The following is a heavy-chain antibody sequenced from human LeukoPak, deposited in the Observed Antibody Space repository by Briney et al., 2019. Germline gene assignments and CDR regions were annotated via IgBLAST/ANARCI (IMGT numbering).Heavy chain of an antibody. Sequence: PTGGSLRLSCSASGFTFSSYAMHWVRQAPGKGLEYVSAISSNEGSTYYADSVKGRFTISRDSSKNTLYLQMSSLRAEDTAVYYCAREFEGQEAGAYGSGSYDVFDIWGQGTMVTVSS. D-gene: IGHD3-10*01. CDR2: ISSNEGST. V-gene: IGHV3-64D*06. J-gene: IGHJ3*02. CDR1: GFTFSSYA. CDR3: AREFEGQEAGAYGSGSYDVFDI.